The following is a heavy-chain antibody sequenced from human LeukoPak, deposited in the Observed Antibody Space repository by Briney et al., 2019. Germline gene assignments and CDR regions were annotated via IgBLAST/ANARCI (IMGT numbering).Heavy chain of an antibody. J-gene: IGHJ4*02. CDR3: AREGTSTMAGRNPTDY. Sequence: PGGSLRLSCAASGFTVSSNYMSWVRQAPGKGLEWVSVIYSGGSTYYADSVKGRFTISRDNSKNTLYLQMNSLRAEDTAVYYCAREGTSTMAGRNPTDYWGQGTLVTVSS. D-gene: IGHD3-10*01. CDR1: GFTVSSNY. CDR2: IYSGGST. V-gene: IGHV3-66*01.